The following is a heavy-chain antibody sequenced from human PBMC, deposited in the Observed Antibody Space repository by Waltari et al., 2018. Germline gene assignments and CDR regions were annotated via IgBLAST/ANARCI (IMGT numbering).Heavy chain of an antibody. V-gene: IGHV4-59*01. CDR2: IYYSGST. Sequence: QVQLQASGPGLVKPSETLSLTCTVSGGSISSYYWSWIRQPPGKGLEWIGYIYYSGSTNYNPSLKSRVTISIDTSKNQFSLKLSSVTAADTAVYYCARGISSSPRAGFDYWGQGTLVTVSS. J-gene: IGHJ4*02. D-gene: IGHD6-13*01. CDR1: GGSISSYY. CDR3: ARGISSSPRAGFDY.